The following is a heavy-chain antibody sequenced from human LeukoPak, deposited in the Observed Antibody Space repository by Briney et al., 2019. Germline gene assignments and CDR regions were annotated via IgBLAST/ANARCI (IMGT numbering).Heavy chain of an antibody. CDR2: IYTSGST. J-gene: IGHJ3*02. CDR1: GGSISSYY. V-gene: IGHV4-4*07. Sequence: SETLSLTCTVSGGSISSYYWSWIRQPAGKGLEWIGRIYTSGSTNYNPSLKSRVTMSVDTSKNQFSLKLSSVTASDTAVYYCARHNQYTSSWYPTFDAFDIWGQGTMVSVSS. CDR3: ARHNQYTSSWYPTFDAFDI. D-gene: IGHD6-13*01.